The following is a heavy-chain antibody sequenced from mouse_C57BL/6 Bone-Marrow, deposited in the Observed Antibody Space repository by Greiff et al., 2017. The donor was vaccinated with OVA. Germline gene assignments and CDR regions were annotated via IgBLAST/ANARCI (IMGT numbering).Heavy chain of an antibody. V-gene: IGHV1-81*01. CDR3: ARDRNYYYGSPFAY. CDR2: IYPRSGNT. D-gene: IGHD1-1*01. J-gene: IGHJ3*01. CDR1: GYTFTSYG. Sequence: VQLQQSGAELARPGASVKLSCKASGYTFTSYGISWVKQRTGQGLEWIGEIYPRSGNTYYNEKFKGKATLTADKSSSTAYMELRSLTSEDSAVYFCARDRNYYYGSPFAYWGQGTLLTVSA.